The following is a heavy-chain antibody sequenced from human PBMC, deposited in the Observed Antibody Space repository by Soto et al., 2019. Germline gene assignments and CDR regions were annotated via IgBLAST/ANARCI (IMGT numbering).Heavy chain of an antibody. V-gene: IGHV2-5*02. CDR2: IYWDDDK. D-gene: IGHD3-16*01. CDR1: GFSLTTRGVG. CDR3: AHIPNYYQYDWFDP. Sequence: QLTLMESGPPLVKPTQTLTLTCTFSGFSLTTRGVGVGWIRQPPGKALECLALIYWDDDKRYSPSLQSRLSITKDTSKNQVALTMTNVDPVDTATYYCAHIPNYYQYDWFDPWGQGTLVSVSS. J-gene: IGHJ5*02.